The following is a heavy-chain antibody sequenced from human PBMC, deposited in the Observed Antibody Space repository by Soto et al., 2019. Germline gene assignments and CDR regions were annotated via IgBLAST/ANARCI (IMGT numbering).Heavy chain of an antibody. D-gene: IGHD3-3*01. CDR2: ISFDGTNE. CDR3: ARPIPPWSYHYGMDV. J-gene: IGHJ6*02. Sequence: VESGGRGVQPGRSLRLSCAASEFTFSSYAMHWVRQAPGRGLEWVALISFDGTNEYYADSVKGRFTISRDNSKNMLFLPMNSPRPDDSGLYFFARPIPPWSYHYGMDVWGQGTTVTVSS. V-gene: IGHV3-30-3*01. CDR1: EFTFSSYA.